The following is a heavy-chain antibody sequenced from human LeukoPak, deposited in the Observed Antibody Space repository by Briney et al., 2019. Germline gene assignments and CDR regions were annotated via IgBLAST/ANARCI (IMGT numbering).Heavy chain of an antibody. D-gene: IGHD6-13*01. V-gene: IGHV3-15*01. Sequence: GGSLRLSCAASGFTFSNAWMSWVRQAPGKGLEWVGRIKSKTDGGTTDYAAPVKGRFTISRDDSKNTLYLQMNSLKTEDTAVYYCTTELSSSWYKRDWFDPWGQGTLVTVSS. CDR3: TTELSSSWYKRDWFDP. CDR1: GFTFSNAW. J-gene: IGHJ5*02. CDR2: IKSKTDGGTT.